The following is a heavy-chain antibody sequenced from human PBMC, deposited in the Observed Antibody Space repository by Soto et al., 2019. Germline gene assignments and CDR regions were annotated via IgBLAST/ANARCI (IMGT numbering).Heavy chain of an antibody. CDR2: ISYDGSNK. V-gene: IGHV3-30-3*01. CDR1: GFTFSTYV. J-gene: IGHJ5*02. Sequence: QVQLVESGGGVVKPVRSLRLSCAASGFTFSTYVMHWVRQAPGKGLEWVGVISYDGSNKYYADSVTGRFSISRDNSKNTLYLQMNSLRVDDTAVYYCVGAPGSSALSGAFDPWGQGTLVTVSS. D-gene: IGHD7-27*01. CDR3: VGAPGSSALSGAFDP.